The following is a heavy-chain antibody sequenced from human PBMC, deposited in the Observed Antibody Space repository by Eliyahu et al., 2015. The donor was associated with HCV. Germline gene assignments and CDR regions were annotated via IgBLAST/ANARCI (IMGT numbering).Heavy chain of an antibody. V-gene: IGHV4-34*01. J-gene: IGHJ2*01. Sequence: QVQLQQWGAGLLKPSETLSVTCAVYGGSFSGYYWSWIRXPPGKGLEWIGQINRSGSTNYNPSLKSRVTISVDTSKNQFSLKLTSVTAADTAVYFCARGEGFSYGQYWHFDLWGRGTLVTVSS. D-gene: IGHD5-18*01. CDR3: ARGEGFSYGQYWHFDL. CDR2: INRSGST. CDR1: GGSFSGYY.